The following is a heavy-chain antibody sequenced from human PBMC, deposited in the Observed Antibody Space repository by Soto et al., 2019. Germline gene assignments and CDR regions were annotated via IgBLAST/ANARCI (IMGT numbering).Heavy chain of an antibody. CDR1: GFSLSTSGVG. Sequence: QITLKESGPTLVKPTQTLTLTCTFSGFSLSTSGVGVGWIRQPPGKALEWLALIYWDDDKRYSPSLKSRLTITKDPXXNXVXXTMTNMDPVDTATYYCAHRYDCSGGSCYSAYYFDYWGQGTLVTVSS. CDR3: AHRYDCSGGSCYSAYYFDY. CDR2: IYWDDDK. D-gene: IGHD2-15*01. J-gene: IGHJ4*02. V-gene: IGHV2-5*02.